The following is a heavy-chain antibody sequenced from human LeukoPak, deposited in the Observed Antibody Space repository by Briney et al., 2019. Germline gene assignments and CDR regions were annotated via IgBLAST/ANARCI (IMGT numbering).Heavy chain of an antibody. CDR3: VRVNYGGNSGYHFDY. D-gene: IGHD4-23*01. CDR1: GFDLWRYA. Sequence: PGGSLRLSCAASGFDLWRYAMRWLRPVPGKGLEWVADISGGGDGTHYADSVQGRFTISRDNSKNSVLLQMGSLRAHDTAVYYCVRVNYGGNSGYHFDYWGQGTLVTVSS. CDR2: ISGGGDGT. J-gene: IGHJ4*02. V-gene: IGHV3-23*01.